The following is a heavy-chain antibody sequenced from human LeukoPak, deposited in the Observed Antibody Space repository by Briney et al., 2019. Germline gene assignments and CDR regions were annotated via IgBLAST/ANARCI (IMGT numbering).Heavy chain of an antibody. CDR2: IYWDDDK. CDR3: VHIAVYRYGVPFDY. D-gene: IGHD5-18*01. J-gene: IGHJ4*02. CDR1: GFSLSTSGVG. Sequence: KQSGPTLVNPTQTLTLTCTFSGFSLSTSGVGVGRIRQPPRKALEWLALIYWDDDKRYSPSLKSRLTITKDTSKNQVVLIMTNMDPVDTATYYCVHIAVYRYGVPFDYWGQGTLVTVSS. V-gene: IGHV2-5*02.